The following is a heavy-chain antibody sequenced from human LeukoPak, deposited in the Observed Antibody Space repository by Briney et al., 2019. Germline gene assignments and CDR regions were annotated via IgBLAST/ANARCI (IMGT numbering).Heavy chain of an antibody. V-gene: IGHV3-21*01. Sequence: GGSLRLSCAASGFTFSSYSMNWVRQAPGKGLEWVSSISSSSSYIYYADSVKGRFTISRDNAKNSLYLQMNSLRAEDTAVYYCASNYDSSNHYGFDYWGQGTLVTVSS. D-gene: IGHD3-22*01. CDR3: ASNYDSSNHYGFDY. J-gene: IGHJ4*02. CDR2: ISSSSSYI. CDR1: GFTFSSYS.